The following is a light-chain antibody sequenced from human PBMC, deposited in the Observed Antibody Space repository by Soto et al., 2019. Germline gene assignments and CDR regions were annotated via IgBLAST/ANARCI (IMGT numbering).Light chain of an antibody. V-gene: IGKV3-20*01. CDR1: QSFRGL. J-gene: IGKJ5*01. CDR2: GAS. Sequence: EVVLTQSPVTLSLSPGERATLSCRASQSFRGLLAWYQQKPGQAPRLLIYGASSRATGIPDRFSGTGSETDFTLTISRPEPEDFAVYYCQQYDNSPITFGQGTRLGIK. CDR3: QQYDNSPIT.